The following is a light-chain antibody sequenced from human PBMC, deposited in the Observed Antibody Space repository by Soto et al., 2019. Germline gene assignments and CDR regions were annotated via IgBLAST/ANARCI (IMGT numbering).Light chain of an antibody. J-gene: IGKJ5*01. CDR1: QDISVY. Sequence: DIQMTQSPSSLSASVGDRVTITCRASQDISVYLAWYQQKLGKVPKLLIYSASTVQSGVPSRFSGSGSGTDFTLTISSLQPEDGATYYCQKFNTAPLTFGQGTRLQIK. CDR2: SAS. CDR3: QKFNTAPLT. V-gene: IGKV1-27*01.